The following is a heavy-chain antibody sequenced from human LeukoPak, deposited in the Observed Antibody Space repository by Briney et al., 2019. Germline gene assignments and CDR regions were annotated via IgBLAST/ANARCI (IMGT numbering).Heavy chain of an antibody. J-gene: IGHJ4*02. CDR3: ARDQEGFDY. V-gene: IGHV1-46*01. CDR2: IYPRDGST. Sequence: ASVKVSCKASGYTFTSNYIHWVRQAPGQGLEWLGMIYPRDGSTSYAQKFQGRVTVTRDTSTSTVHMELSGLRSEGTAVYYCARDQEGFDYWGQGTLVTVSS. CDR1: GYTFTSNY.